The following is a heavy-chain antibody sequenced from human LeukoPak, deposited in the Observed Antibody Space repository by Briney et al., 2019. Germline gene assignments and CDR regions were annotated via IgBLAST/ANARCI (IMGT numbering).Heavy chain of an antibody. CDR1: GYTFTSYY. D-gene: IGHD3-22*01. V-gene: IGHV1-46*01. Sequence: GASVKVSCKASGYTFTSYYMHWVRQAPGQGLEWMGIINPSGGSTSYAQKFQGRVTMTRDTSTSTVYMELSSLRSEDTAVYYCARGPWITMIVVDDKFDPWGQGTLVTVSS. CDR2: INPSGGST. J-gene: IGHJ5*02. CDR3: ARGPWITMIVVDDKFDP.